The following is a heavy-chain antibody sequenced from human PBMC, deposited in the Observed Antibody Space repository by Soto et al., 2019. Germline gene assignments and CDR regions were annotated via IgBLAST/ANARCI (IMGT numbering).Heavy chain of an antibody. CDR2: ISYDGSNK. V-gene: IGHV3-30-3*01. CDR3: ARSTVVTPKYNY. CDR1: GFTFSSYA. Sequence: GGSLRLSCAASGFTFSSYAMHWVRQAPGKGLEWVAVISYDGSNKYYAASVKGRFTISRDNSKNTLYLQMNSLRAEDTAVYYCARSTVVTPKYNYWGQGTLVTSPQ. J-gene: IGHJ4*02. D-gene: IGHD4-17*01.